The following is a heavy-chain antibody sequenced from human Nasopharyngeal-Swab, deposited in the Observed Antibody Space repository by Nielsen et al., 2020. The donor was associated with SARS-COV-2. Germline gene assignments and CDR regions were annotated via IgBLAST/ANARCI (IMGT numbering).Heavy chain of an antibody. V-gene: IGHV1-69*04. D-gene: IGHD2-21*02. CDR1: GGTFSSYA. Sequence: SVKVSCKASGGTFSSYAISWVRQAPGQGLEWMGRIIPILGIANYAQKFQGRVTITADKSTSTAYMELGSLRSEDTAVYYCARDWVVVTAPDWFDPWGQGTLVTVSS. CDR3: ARDWVVVTAPDWFDP. CDR2: IIPILGIA. J-gene: IGHJ5*02.